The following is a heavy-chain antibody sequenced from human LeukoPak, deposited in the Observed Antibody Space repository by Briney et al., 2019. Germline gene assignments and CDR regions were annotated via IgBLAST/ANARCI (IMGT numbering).Heavy chain of an antibody. D-gene: IGHD3-22*01. CDR3: ARDPLYDSSGDRFDY. Sequence: GGSLRLSCAASGFTFSSYWMSWVRQAPGKGLEWVANIKQDGSEKYYVDSVKGRFTISRDNAKNSLYLQMNSLRAEDTAVYYCARDPLYDSSGDRFDYWGQGTLVTVSS. CDR2: IKQDGSEK. CDR1: GFTFSSYW. J-gene: IGHJ4*02. V-gene: IGHV3-7*01.